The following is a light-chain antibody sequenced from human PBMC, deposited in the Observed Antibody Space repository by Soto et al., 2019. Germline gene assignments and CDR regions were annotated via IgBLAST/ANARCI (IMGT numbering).Light chain of an antibody. CDR1: QDISNY. J-gene: IGKJ5*01. Sequence: DIQMTQSPSSLSASVGDRVTITCQASQDISNYLNWYQQKPGKATKLLIYDASNLETGVTSRFSGSGSGTDFTFTISNLQPEDIASYFCQQYDNLPTFGQGTRLEIK. CDR3: QQYDNLPT. CDR2: DAS. V-gene: IGKV1-33*01.